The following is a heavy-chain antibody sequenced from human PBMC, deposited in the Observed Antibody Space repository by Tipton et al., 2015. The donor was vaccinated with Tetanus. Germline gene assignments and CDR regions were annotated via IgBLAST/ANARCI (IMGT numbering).Heavy chain of an antibody. CDR3: ARRRSNTNLFFWFGP. D-gene: IGHD3-3*01. V-gene: IGHV5-51*01. CDR2: IHPGASTT. Sequence: VQLVQSGVEVKRPGESLRISCQASGYSFSSYYIAWVRQMPGRGLEWMGFIHPGASTTTYSPSFQGRVTFSADTSINTAYLHWASLADSDTATYYCARRRSNTNLFFWFGPWGQGTPVTVSS. J-gene: IGHJ5*02. CDR1: GYSFSSYY.